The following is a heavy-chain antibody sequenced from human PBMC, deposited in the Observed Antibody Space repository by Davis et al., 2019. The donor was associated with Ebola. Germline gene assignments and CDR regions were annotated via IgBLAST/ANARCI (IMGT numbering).Heavy chain of an antibody. J-gene: IGHJ4*02. Sequence: PGGSLRLSCAASGFTFSDYYMSWIRQAPGKGLEWVSYINTNSDYTQYADSVKGRFIISRDNAKNSLYLQMNSLRADDTAVYYCAREGPMLRGVIDEDYWGQGTLVTVSS. V-gene: IGHV3-11*05. D-gene: IGHD3-10*01. CDR3: AREGPMLRGVIDEDY. CDR1: GFTFSDYY. CDR2: INTNSDYT.